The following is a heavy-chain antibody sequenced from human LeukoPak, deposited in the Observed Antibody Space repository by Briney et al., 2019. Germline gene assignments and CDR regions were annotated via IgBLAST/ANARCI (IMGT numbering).Heavy chain of an antibody. V-gene: IGHV3-23*01. D-gene: IGHD1-26*01. J-gene: IGHJ4*02. CDR1: GFTFSSYA. CDR3: ASPGSSRVFDY. CDR2: ISCSGGST. Sequence: GGSVRLSCAASGFTFSSYAMSWVRQAPGKGLEWVSAISCSGGSTYYADSVKGRFTISRDNSKNTLYLQMNSLRAEDTAVYYCASPGSSRVFDYWGQGTLVTVSS.